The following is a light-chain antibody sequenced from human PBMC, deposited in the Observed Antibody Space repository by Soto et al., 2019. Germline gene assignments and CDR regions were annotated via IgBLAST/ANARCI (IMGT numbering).Light chain of an antibody. J-gene: IGKJ4*01. CDR2: AAS. CDR1: QSVSSN. Sequence: EIVMTQSPATLSVSPGERATLSCRASQSVSSNLAWYQQKPGQAPRLLIYAASTRATGIPARFSGSWSGTEFTLTISSLQSEDFAVYYCQPYNNWPPLTFGGGTKVEIK. CDR3: QPYNNWPPLT. V-gene: IGKV3-15*01.